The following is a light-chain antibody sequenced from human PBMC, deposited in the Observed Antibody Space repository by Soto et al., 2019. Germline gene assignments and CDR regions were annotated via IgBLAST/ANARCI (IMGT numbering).Light chain of an antibody. CDR2: EVT. CDR1: TSDVGSHNF. CDR3: SSFTNSILV. Sequence: QSALTQPASVSGSPGQSITISCTGTTSDVGSHNFVSWYQQLPGKAPKLLIYEVTNRPSGTSNHFSGSKSGNTASLTISGLQAEDEADYYCSSFTNSILVFGGGTQLTVL. V-gene: IGLV2-14*01. J-gene: IGLJ3*02.